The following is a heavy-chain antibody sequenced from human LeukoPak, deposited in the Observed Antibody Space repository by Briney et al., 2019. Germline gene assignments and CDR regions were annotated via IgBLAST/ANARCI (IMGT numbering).Heavy chain of an antibody. J-gene: IGHJ4*02. CDR2: IDSGGST. V-gene: IGHV3-53*01. CDR3: ARVFGGHFDY. CDR1: GFTVSSNY. Sequence: GGSLRPSCAASGFTVSSNYMIWVRQAPGKGLEWVSVIDSGGSTYYADSVKGRFTISRDNSKNALYLQLNSLRAEDTAVFYCARVFGGHFDYWGQGTLVTVSS. D-gene: IGHD3-3*01.